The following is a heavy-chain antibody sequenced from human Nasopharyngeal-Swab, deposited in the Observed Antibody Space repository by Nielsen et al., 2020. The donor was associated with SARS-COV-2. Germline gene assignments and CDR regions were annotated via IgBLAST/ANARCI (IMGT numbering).Heavy chain of an antibody. CDR3: ARDPAVYCSGGSCYSAGAHDDY. Sequence: ASVKVSCKASGYTFTSYGISWVRQAPGQGLEWMGWISAYNGNTNYAQKLQGRVTMTTDTSTSTAYMGLRSPRSDDTAVYYCARDPAVYCSGGSCYSAGAHDDYWGQGTLVTVSS. J-gene: IGHJ4*02. CDR1: GYTFTSYG. V-gene: IGHV1-18*01. D-gene: IGHD2-15*01. CDR2: ISAYNGNT.